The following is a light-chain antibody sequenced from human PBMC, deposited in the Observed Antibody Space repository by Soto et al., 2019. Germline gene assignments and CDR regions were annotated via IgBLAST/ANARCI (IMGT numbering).Light chain of an antibody. CDR3: QQYGSSPYT. CDR2: GAS. CDR1: QSVTSDY. V-gene: IGKV3-20*01. J-gene: IGKJ2*01. Sequence: EIVLTQSPGTLSLSPGERATVSCRASQSVTSDYLAWYQQKPGQAPRLLIYGASSRATGIPDRFSGSGSGTDFTLTISRLGPEDSAVYYCQQYGSSPYTFGQGARLEIK.